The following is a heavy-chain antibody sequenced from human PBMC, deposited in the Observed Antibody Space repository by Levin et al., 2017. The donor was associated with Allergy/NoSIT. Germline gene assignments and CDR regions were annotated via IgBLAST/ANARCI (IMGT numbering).Heavy chain of an antibody. CDR3: ATKVREGWYYYMDV. J-gene: IGHJ6*03. V-gene: IGHV4-39*01. CDR2: IYYSGST. D-gene: IGHD3-10*01. CDR1: GGSISSSSYY. Sequence: SETLSLTCTVSGGSISSSSYYWGWIRQPPGKGLEWIGSIYYSGSTYYNPSLKSRVTISVDTSKNQFSLKLSSVTAADTAVYCCATKVREGWYYYMDVWGKGTTVTVSS.